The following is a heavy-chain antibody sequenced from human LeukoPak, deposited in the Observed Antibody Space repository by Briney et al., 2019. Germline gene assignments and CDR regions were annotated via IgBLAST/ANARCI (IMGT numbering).Heavy chain of an antibody. CDR3: AASSSQILDKIYYFDL. J-gene: IGHJ2*01. D-gene: IGHD3-10*01. CDR2: FDPEDGET. CDR1: GYTLRQLS. V-gene: IGHV1-24*01. Sequence: ASVKVSCKPSGYTLRQLSIHWVRQAPGKGLEWMGGFDPEDGETIYSQKFQGRVTMTEDTSTDTAYMDLRSLRLDDTAAYYCAASSSQILDKIYYFDLWGRGTLVSVSS.